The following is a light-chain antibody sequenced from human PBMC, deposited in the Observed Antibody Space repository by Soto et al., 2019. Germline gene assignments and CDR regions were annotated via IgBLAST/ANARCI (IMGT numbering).Light chain of an antibody. J-gene: IGLJ1*01. V-gene: IGLV2-23*02. CDR3: CSYAGSSTYV. CDR1: SSDVGSYNL. CDR2: EVS. Sequence: QSVLTQPASVSGSPGQSITISCTGTSSDVGSYNLVSWYQQHPGKAPKLMIYEVSKRPSGVSNHFSGSKSGNTASLTFSGLQAEDEADYYCCSYAGSSTYVFGTGTKVTV.